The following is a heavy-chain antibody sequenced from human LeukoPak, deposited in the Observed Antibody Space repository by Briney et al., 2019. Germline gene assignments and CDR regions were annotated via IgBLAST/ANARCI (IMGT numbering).Heavy chain of an antibody. V-gene: IGHV3-30*02. CDR2: IRYDGSNK. CDR1: GFTFSSYG. Sequence: GGSLRLSCAASGFTFSSYGMHWVRQNPGKGLERVAFIRYDGSNKYYADSVKGRFTISRDNAKNSLYLQMNSLRAEDTAVYYCARADWDTAMIAYWGQGTLVTVSS. D-gene: IGHD5-18*01. J-gene: IGHJ4*02. CDR3: ARADWDTAMIAY.